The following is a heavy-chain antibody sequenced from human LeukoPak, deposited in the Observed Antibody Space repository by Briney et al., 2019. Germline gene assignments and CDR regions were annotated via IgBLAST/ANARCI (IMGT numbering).Heavy chain of an antibody. CDR2: ISGSGGST. V-gene: IGHV3-23*01. CDR3: AKDHPRQGVTAHTPFDY. CDR1: GFTFSSYA. D-gene: IGHD2-15*01. Sequence: GGSLRLSCAASGFTFSSYAMSWVRQAPGKGLEWVSAISGSGGSTYYPDSVEGRFTISRDNSKNTLYLQMNSLRAEDTAIYYCAKDHPRQGVTAHTPFDYWGQGTLVTVSS. J-gene: IGHJ4*02.